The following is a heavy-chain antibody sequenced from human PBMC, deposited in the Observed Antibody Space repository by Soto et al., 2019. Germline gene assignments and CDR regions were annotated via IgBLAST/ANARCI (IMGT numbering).Heavy chain of an antibody. J-gene: IGHJ6*02. V-gene: IGHV4-31*03. CDR1: GGSISSGGYY. Sequence: QVQLQESGPGLVKHSQTLSLNCTVSGGSISSGGYYWSWIRQHPGKGLEWIGYIYYSGSTYYNPSLKSRVTISVDTSKNQCSRKLSSVTAADTAVYYCASENSVRPDYYYSGMDVWGQGTTVTVSS. CDR2: IYYSGST. CDR3: ASENSVRPDYYYSGMDV. D-gene: IGHD1-26*01.